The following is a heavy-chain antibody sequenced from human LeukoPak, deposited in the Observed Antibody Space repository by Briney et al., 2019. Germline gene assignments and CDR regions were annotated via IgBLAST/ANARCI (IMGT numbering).Heavy chain of an antibody. D-gene: IGHD6-19*01. J-gene: IGHJ5*02. CDR1: GGSISSSSYY. CDR3: ARDSSGWSAGWFDP. CDR2: IYTSGST. Sequence: PSETLSLTCTVSGGSISSSSYYWGWIRQPPGKGLEWIGRIYTSGSTNYNPSLKSRVTMSVDTSKNQFSLKLSSVTAADTAVYYCARDSSGWSAGWFDPWGQGTLVTVSS. V-gene: IGHV4-39*07.